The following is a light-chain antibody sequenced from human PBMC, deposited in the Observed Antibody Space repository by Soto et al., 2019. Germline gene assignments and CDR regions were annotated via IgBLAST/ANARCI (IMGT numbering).Light chain of an antibody. V-gene: IGLV2-8*01. CDR3: SSYAGGPYV. J-gene: IGLJ1*01. Sequence: QSALTQPPSASGSPGQSVTISCTGTSSDVGGYNYVSWYQQHPGKAPKLMISEVNKRPSGVPDRFSSSKSGNTASLTVSGLQAEDEADYYCSSYAGGPYVFGTGTKVTVL. CDR1: SSDVGGYNY. CDR2: EVN.